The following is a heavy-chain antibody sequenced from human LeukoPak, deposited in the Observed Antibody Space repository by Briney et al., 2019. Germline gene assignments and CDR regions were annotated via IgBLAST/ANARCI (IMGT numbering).Heavy chain of an antibody. V-gene: IGHV3-30*03. J-gene: IGHJ4*02. CDR1: GFTFSNAW. CDR2: MSSDERNQ. Sequence: GGSLRLSCAASGFTFSNAWMSWVRQAPGKGLEWVAVMSSDERNQYYADSVQGRFTLSRDNSRNTLFLQMNSLRVEDTAVYYCAIGGLTTIDYWGQGTLAAVSS. D-gene: IGHD2-21*02. CDR3: AIGGLTTIDY.